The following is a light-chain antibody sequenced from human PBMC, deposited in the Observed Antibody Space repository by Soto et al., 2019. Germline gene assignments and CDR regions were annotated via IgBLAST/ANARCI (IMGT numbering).Light chain of an antibody. CDR2: DVF. Sequence: DIQMTQSPSSLSASVGDRVIITCQASQDISNYLNWYQKKPGVAPKLLIYDVFNLEAGVPSRFSGSGSGTDFTLNICSLQPEDIATYYCQQYDNLFFSFGGGTKVDI. V-gene: IGKV1-33*01. CDR3: QQYDNLFFS. J-gene: IGKJ4*01. CDR1: QDISNY.